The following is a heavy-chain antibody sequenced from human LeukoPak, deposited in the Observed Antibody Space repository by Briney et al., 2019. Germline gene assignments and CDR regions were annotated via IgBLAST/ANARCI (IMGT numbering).Heavy chain of an antibody. D-gene: IGHD3-10*01. CDR3: ARGSQTPDAGY. V-gene: IGHV4-59*01. CDR2: VSFSGST. Sequence: SETLSLTCTVSGASISSYYWSWIRQPPGKGLEWVGYVSFSGSTDYNPSLKSRLTISIDKSKSQFSLKLSSATAADTAIYYCARGSQTPDAGYWGPGTLVTVSP. CDR1: GASISSYY. J-gene: IGHJ4*02.